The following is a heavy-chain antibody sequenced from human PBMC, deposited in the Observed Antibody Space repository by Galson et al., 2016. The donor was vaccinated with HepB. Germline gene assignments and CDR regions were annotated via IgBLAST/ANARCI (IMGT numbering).Heavy chain of an antibody. CDR1: GSTVSTNY. Sequence: SLRLSCAASGSTVSTNYMSWVRQAPGKGLEWVSVIYSDDSTYYADSVKGRFTISRDNSKNTVYFQLNSLRVEDTAVYYCARDSPLPAAFDYWGQGTLVTVTS. V-gene: IGHV3-66*01. D-gene: IGHD2-2*01. J-gene: IGHJ4*02. CDR2: IYSDDST. CDR3: ARDSPLPAAFDY.